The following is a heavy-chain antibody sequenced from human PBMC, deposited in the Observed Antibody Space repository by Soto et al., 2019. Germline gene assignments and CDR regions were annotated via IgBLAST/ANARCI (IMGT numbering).Heavy chain of an antibody. CDR2: INHSGST. CDR3: ASHFPTSTVVIPYF. CDR1: GGSFSGYY. Sequence: QVQLQQWGAGLLKPSETLSLTCAVYGGSFSGYYWSWFRQPPGKGLEWIGEINHSGSTNYNPSLESRVTISVDTSKNQFSLKLSSVTAADTAVYYCASHFPTSTVVIPYFWGQGTPVTVSS. D-gene: IGHD2-21*01. V-gene: IGHV4-34*01. J-gene: IGHJ4*02.